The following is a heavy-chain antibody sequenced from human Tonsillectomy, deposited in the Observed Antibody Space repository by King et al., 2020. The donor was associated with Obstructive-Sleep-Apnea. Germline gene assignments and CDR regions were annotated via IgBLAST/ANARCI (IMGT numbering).Heavy chain of an antibody. CDR2: ISYDGNNK. D-gene: IGHD3-22*01. J-gene: IGHJ3*02. CDR1: EFTFSSYG. CDR3: ARGFYYGDI. Sequence: QVQLVESGGGVVQPGRSLRLSCAASEFTFSSYGLHWVRQAPGKGLEWVAVISYDGNNKVSADSVKGRFTISRDNSKNTLYLQMNSLRAEDTAVYYCARGFYYGDIWGQGTMVTVSS. V-gene: IGHV3-30*03.